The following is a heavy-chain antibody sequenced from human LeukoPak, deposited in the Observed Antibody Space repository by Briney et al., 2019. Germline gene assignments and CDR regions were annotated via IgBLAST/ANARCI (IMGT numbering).Heavy chain of an antibody. CDR2: ITNWNGGST. D-gene: IGHD2-2*02. V-gene: IGHV3-20*04. CDR3: ARCSRSSTDCYSAFDI. CDR1: GFAFDDYG. J-gene: IGHJ3*02. Sequence: GGSLRLSCAASGFAFDDYGMSWVRQSTGKGLEWVSAITNWNGGSTGYADSVRGRFTISRDNAKNSLYLQMNSLRAEDTALYYCARCSRSSTDCYSAFDIWGQGTMVTVSS.